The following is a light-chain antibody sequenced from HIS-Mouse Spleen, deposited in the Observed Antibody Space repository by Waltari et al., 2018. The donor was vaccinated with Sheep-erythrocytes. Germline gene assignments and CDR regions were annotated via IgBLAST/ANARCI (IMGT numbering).Light chain of an antibody. CDR3: QQSYSTPLLT. CDR2: AAS. CDR1: QSISSY. J-gene: IGKJ4*01. V-gene: IGKV1-39*01. Sequence: DIQMTQSPSSLSASVGDRVTITCRASQSISSYLNWYQQKPGKAPKLLIYAASSLQSGVPSRFSGSGSETDFTLTISSLQPEDFVTYYCQQSYSTPLLTFGGGTKVEIK.